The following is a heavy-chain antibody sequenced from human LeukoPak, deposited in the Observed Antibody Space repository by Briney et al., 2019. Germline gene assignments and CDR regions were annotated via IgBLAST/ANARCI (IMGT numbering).Heavy chain of an antibody. D-gene: IGHD6-19*01. Sequence: ASVKVSCKASGGAFSSYAISWVRQAPGQGLEWMGGIIPIFGTANYAQKFQGRVTITADKSTSTAYMELSSLRSEDTAVYYCARGLRQWLVLRIDAFDIWGQGTTVTVSS. V-gene: IGHV1-69*06. CDR1: GGAFSSYA. J-gene: IGHJ3*02. CDR2: IIPIFGTA. CDR3: ARGLRQWLVLRIDAFDI.